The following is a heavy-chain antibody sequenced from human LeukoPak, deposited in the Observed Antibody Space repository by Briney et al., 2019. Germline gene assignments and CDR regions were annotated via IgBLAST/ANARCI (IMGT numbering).Heavy chain of an antibody. Sequence: GGSLRLSCAASGFSFSSYSMICVRQAPGKAPEWGSEISATGSRTYYTDSVKGRFAVARDNSRNTVYLEMNSPRADDTAIYYCARGTSGAFDHWGQGTLVTVSS. D-gene: IGHD2-2*01. J-gene: IGHJ4*02. CDR2: ISATGSRT. CDR3: ARGTSGAFDH. CDR1: GFSFSSYS. V-gene: IGHV3-23*01.